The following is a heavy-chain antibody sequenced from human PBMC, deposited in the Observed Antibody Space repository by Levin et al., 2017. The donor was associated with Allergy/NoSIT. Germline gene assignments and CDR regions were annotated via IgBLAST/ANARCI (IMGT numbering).Heavy chain of an antibody. J-gene: IGHJ4*02. CDR2: IYYSGST. CDR3: ARARPRYFEPAPSFDY. Sequence: SETLSLTCTVSGGSISSYYWSWIRQPPGKGLEWIGYIYYSGSTNYNPSLKSRVTISVDTSKNQFSLKLSSVTAADTAVYYCARARPRYFEPAPSFDYWGQGTLVTVSS. CDR1: GGSISSYY. D-gene: IGHD3-9*01. V-gene: IGHV4-59*01.